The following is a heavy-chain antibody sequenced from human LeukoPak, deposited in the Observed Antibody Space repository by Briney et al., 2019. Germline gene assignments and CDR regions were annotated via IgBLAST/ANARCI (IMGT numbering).Heavy chain of an antibody. V-gene: IGHV1-69*01. J-gene: IGHJ5*02. CDR1: GGTFNNYA. Sequence: SVTVSYKASGGTFNNYAISWVRQAPGQALEWLGGIIPIFGTANYPQKFQGRVTITADESTSTAYMELSSLRSEDTAVYYCARDRRFGELYEPWGQGTLVTVSS. CDR2: IIPIFGTA. CDR3: ARDRRFGELYEP. D-gene: IGHD3-10*01.